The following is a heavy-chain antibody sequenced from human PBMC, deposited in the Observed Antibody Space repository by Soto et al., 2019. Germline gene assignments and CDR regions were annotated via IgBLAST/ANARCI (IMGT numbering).Heavy chain of an antibody. V-gene: IGHV2-5*02. CDR1: GFSLTSPAVG. Sequence: QITLKESGPPLMKPTQTLTLTCTFSGFSLTSPAVGVNWIRQPPGKALEWLALIYWDDDKQYSPSLKSRLTITKDTSKNQVVLTMTNMDPVDTATYYCAHGSGWLSDYWGQGTLVTVSS. CDR3: AHGSGWLSDY. CDR2: IYWDDDK. D-gene: IGHD6-19*01. J-gene: IGHJ4*02.